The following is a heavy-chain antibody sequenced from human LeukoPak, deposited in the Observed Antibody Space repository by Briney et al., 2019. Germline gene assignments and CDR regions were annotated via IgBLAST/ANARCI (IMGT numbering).Heavy chain of an antibody. D-gene: IGHD6-19*01. J-gene: IGHJ4*02. CDR2: ISDRGDST. Sequence: GGSLRLSCAASGFTFSSYAMTWVRQAPGKGLEWVSLISDRGDSTYYADSLKGRFTISRDNSKNSLYLQMNSLRAEDTAVYYCAREWGIAVTDYWGQGTLVTVSS. CDR1: GFTFSSYA. CDR3: AREWGIAVTDY. V-gene: IGHV3-23*01.